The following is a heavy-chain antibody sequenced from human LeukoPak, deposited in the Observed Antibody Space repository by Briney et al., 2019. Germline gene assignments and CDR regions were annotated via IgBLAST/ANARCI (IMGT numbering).Heavy chain of an antibody. CDR3: ARDKEGATEY. J-gene: IGHJ4*02. V-gene: IGHV3-21*01. D-gene: IGHD1-26*01. CDR2: ISSSSSYI. Sequence: GRSLRLSCAASGFTFDDYAMHWVRQAPGKGLEWASSISSSSSYIYYADSVKGRFTISRDNAKNSLYLQMNSLRAEDTAVYYCARDKEGATEYWGQGTLVTVSS. CDR1: GFTFDDYA.